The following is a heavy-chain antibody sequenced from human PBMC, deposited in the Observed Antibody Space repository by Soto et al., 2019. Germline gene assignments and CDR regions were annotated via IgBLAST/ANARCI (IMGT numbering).Heavy chain of an antibody. D-gene: IGHD3-3*01. Sequence: VQLQESGPGLAETLSLTCTVSGVSITSGDYYWNWIRQPPGKGLEWIGNIDYSGNTYYNPSLKSRFTISLDTSKNQFSLKLSSVTAADTAVYYCASFGVASMNWFDPWGQGTLVTVSS. CDR1: GVSITSGDYY. J-gene: IGHJ5*02. CDR2: IDYSGNT. V-gene: IGHV4-30-4*01. CDR3: ASFGVASMNWFDP.